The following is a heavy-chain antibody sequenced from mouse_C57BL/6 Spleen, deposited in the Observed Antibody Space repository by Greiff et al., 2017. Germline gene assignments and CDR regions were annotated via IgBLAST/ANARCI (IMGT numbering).Heavy chain of an antibody. CDR3: ARAATGAMDY. V-gene: IGHV5-17*01. J-gene: IGHJ4*01. CDR2: ISSGSSTI. D-gene: IGHD1-1*01. CDR1: GFTFSDYG. Sequence: EVKVVESGGGLVKPGGSLKLSCAASGFTFSDYGMHWVRQAPEKGLEWVAYISSGSSTIYYADTVQGRFTISRDNAKNTLFLQMTSLRSEDTAMYYCARAATGAMDYWGQGTSVTVSS.